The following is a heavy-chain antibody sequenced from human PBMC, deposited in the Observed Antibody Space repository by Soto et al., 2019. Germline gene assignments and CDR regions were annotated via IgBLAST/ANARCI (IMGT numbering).Heavy chain of an antibody. CDR3: ARDLLDRRGYSYGVDY. Sequence: QVQLVQSGAEVKKPGSSVKVSCKASRGTFSSYTISWVRQAPGQGLEWMGRIIPILGIANYAQKFQGRVTITADKSTSTAYMELSSRRSEDTAVYYCARDLLDRRGYSYGVDYWGQGTLVTVSS. CDR2: IIPILGIA. D-gene: IGHD5-18*01. J-gene: IGHJ4*02. V-gene: IGHV1-69*08. CDR1: RGTFSSYT.